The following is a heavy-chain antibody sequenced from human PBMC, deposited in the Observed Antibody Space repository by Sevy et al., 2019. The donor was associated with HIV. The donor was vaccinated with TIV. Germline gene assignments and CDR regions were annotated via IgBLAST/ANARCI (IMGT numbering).Heavy chain of an antibody. CDR2: IGGRGVST. D-gene: IGHD5-18*01. CDR1: GFPFSSYA. Sequence: GGSLRLSCAASGFPFSSYAMSWVRQAPGKGLEWVSAIGGRGVSTYYADSVKGRFTISRDNSTNTLYLQMNSLRAEDTAVYYCAKDRAAMVGDAFDIWGQGTMVTVSS. V-gene: IGHV3-23*01. CDR3: AKDRAAMVGDAFDI. J-gene: IGHJ3*02.